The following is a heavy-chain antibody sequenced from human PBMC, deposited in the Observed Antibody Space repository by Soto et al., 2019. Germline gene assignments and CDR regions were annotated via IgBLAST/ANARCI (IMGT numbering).Heavy chain of an antibody. D-gene: IGHD3-22*01. CDR1: GYTFTGYY. V-gene: IGHV1-2*02. J-gene: IGHJ4*02. CDR3: ARGSYYDSSGIVDY. CDR2: INPNSGGT. Sequence: WASVKVSCKASGYTFTGYYMHWVRQAPGQGLEWMGWINPNSGGTNNAQKFQGRVTMTRDTSISTAYMELSRPRSDDTAVYYCARGSYYDSSGIVDYWGQGTLVTVSS.